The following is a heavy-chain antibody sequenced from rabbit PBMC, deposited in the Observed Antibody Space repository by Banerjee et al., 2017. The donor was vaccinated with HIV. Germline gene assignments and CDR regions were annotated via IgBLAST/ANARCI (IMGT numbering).Heavy chain of an antibody. CDR3: VREAGYGGYGDANL. CDR2: INTWSGRP. D-gene: IGHD6-1*01. CDR1: GFSFNDDYG. J-gene: IGHJ4*01. V-gene: IGHV1S45*01. Sequence: QEQLVESGGGLVQPEGSLTLTCTASGFSFNDDYGMCWVRQAPGKGLRWIACINTWSGRPVYSSWAKGRFTMSKTSSTTVTLQMTSLTAADTATYFCVREAGYGGYGDANLWGPGTLVTVS.